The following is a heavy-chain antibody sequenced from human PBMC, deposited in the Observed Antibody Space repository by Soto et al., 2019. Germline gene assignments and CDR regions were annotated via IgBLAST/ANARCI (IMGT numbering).Heavy chain of an antibody. CDR3: ARGAHILTGYIHWYFDL. CDR1: GFTFSSYG. J-gene: IGHJ2*01. CDR2: IWHDGIYK. D-gene: IGHD3-9*01. Sequence: QVQLVESGGGVVQPGRSLRLSCAASGFTFSSYGMHWVRQAPGKGLEWVAVIWHDGIYKYYADPVKGRFTISRDNSKNTLDLLMNCLRAEDTAVYYCARGAHILTGYIHWYFDLLGRGTLVTVAS. V-gene: IGHV3-33*01.